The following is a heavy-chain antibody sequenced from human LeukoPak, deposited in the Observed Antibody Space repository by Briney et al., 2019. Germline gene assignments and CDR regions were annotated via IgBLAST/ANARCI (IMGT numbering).Heavy chain of an antibody. CDR3: AKEAYDYVWGSYLFDY. CDR1: GFTFSGFW. CDR2: INQDGSEK. V-gene: IGHV3-7*01. J-gene: IGHJ4*02. Sequence: GGSLRLSCAASGFTFSGFWMSWVRQAPGKGLEWVANINQDGSEKYYVDSVKGRFTISRDNAKSSLYLQMNSLRAEDTAVCYCAKEAYDYVWGSYLFDYWGQGTLVTVSS. D-gene: IGHD3-16*02.